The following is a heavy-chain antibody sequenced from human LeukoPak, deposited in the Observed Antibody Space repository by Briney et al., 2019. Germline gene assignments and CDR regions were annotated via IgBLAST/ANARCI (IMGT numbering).Heavy chain of an antibody. CDR3: ARHQGWLQWEY. CDR1: GASISDYY. Sequence: SETLSLTCNVSGASISDYYWSWISQSAGKGLEWIGRIYAAETDFNPSLKSRLTMSIDTSKNQFSLKLRSVTAADTAVYYCARHQGWLQWEYWGQGTLVTVSS. V-gene: IGHV4-4*07. J-gene: IGHJ4*02. CDR2: IYAAET. D-gene: IGHD5-24*01.